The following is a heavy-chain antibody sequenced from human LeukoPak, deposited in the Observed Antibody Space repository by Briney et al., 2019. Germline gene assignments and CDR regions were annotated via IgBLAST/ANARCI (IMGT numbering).Heavy chain of an antibody. D-gene: IGHD3-22*01. V-gene: IGHV4-59*01. CDR1: GGSISSYY. CDR2: IYYSGST. CDR3: ARVEGGYYDTPFDY. J-gene: IGHJ4*02. Sequence: SETLSLTCTVSGGSISSYYWSWIRQPPGKGLEWIGYIYYSGSTNYNPSLKSRVTISVDTSKNQFSLKLSSVTAADTAVYYCARVEGGYYDTPFDYWGQGTLVTVFS.